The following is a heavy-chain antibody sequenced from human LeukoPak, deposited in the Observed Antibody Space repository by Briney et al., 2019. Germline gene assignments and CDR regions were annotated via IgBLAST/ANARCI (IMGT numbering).Heavy chain of an antibody. CDR2: IYYSGST. Sequence: KPSETLSLTCSVSGGSISSYYWSWIRQPPGKGLEWIGYIYYSGSTNYNPSLKSRVTISVDTSKNQFSLKLSSVTAADTAVYYCARGSVVVVVAANYYYYYMDVWGKGTTVTVSS. J-gene: IGHJ6*03. V-gene: IGHV4-59*12. CDR1: GGSISSYY. CDR3: ARGSVVVVVAANYYYYYMDV. D-gene: IGHD2-15*01.